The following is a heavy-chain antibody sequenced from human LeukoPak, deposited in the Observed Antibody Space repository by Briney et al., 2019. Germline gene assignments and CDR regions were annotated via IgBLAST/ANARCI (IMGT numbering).Heavy chain of an antibody. CDR2: ISSSSSYI. Sequence: GGSLRLSCAASGFTFSSYSMNWVRQAPGKGLEWVSSISSSSSYIYYADSVKGRFTIFRDNAKNSLYLQMNSLRAEDTAVYYCARAKYYYDSSGYFFDYWGQGTLVTVSS. CDR1: GFTFSSYS. CDR3: ARAKYYYDSSGYFFDY. J-gene: IGHJ4*02. D-gene: IGHD3-22*01. V-gene: IGHV3-21*01.